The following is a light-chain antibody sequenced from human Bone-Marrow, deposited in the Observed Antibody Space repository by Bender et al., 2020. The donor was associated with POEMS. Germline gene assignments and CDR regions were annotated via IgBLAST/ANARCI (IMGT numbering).Light chain of an antibody. J-gene: IGLJ2*01. Sequence: QSALTQPASVSGSPGQSITISCTGTSSDIGGYNYVSWYQQYPGKAPKVIIFDVTRRPSGIPDRFSGSQSGNTASLTISGLQAEDEADYYCCLYEGSHNFLFGGGTTVTVL. CDR3: CLYEGSHNFL. V-gene: IGLV2-11*01. CDR1: SSDIGGYNY. CDR2: DVT.